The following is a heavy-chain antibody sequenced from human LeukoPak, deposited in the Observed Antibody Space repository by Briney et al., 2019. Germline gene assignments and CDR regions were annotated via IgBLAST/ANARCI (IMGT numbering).Heavy chain of an antibody. J-gene: IGHJ4*02. CDR3: ARDHGLYCSSTSCYRRGYFDY. D-gene: IGHD2-2*02. V-gene: IGHV3-11*01. Sequence: GGSLRLSCAASGFTFSDYYMSWIRQAPGKGLEWVSYISSGGSTIYYADSVKGRFTISRDNAKNSLYLQMNSLRAEDTAVYYCARDHGLYCSSTSCYRRGYFDYWGQGTLVTVSS. CDR1: GFTFSDYY. CDR2: ISSGGSTI.